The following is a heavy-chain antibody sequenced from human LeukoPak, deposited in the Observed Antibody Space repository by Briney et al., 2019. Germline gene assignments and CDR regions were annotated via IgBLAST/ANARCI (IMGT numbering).Heavy chain of an antibody. D-gene: IGHD2-2*01. Sequence: GGSLRLSCAASGFTFSSYSMSWVRQAPGKGLEWVSSISSSSSYIYYADSVKGRFTISRDNAKNSLYLQMNSLRAEDTAVYYCARVVVVVPAAIGVYYYYGMDVWGQGTTVTVSS. J-gene: IGHJ6*02. V-gene: IGHV3-21*01. CDR2: ISSSSSYI. CDR1: GFTFSSYS. CDR3: ARVVVVVPAAIGVYYYYGMDV.